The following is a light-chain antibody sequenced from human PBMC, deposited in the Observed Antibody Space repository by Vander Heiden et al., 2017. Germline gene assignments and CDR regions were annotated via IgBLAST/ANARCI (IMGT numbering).Light chain of an antibody. CDR3: CSYAGSYTWV. CDR2: DVT. V-gene: IGLV2-11*01. J-gene: IGLJ3*02. CDR1: SLDVGAYDY. Sequence: QSALTQPRSVSGSPGQSVTISCSGTSLDVGAYDYVSWYQQHPGKAPKLLIYDVTKWPAGVPDRFSGSKSGNTATLTISGLLTEDEADYYCCSYAGSYTWVFGGGTKVTVL.